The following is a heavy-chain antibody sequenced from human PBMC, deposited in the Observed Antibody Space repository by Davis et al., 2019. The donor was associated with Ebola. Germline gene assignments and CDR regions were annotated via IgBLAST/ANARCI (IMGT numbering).Heavy chain of an antibody. J-gene: IGHJ2*01. CDR3: ARVYYDFWSGYLHFDL. CDR2: IKQDGSEK. CDR1: GFTFSSYW. V-gene: IGHV3-7*01. D-gene: IGHD3-3*01. Sequence: GESLKISCAASGFTFSSYWMSWVRQAPGKGLEWVANIKQDGSEKYYVDSVKGRFTISRDNAKNSLYLQMNSLRAEDTAVYYCARVYYDFWSGYLHFDLWGRGTLVTVSS.